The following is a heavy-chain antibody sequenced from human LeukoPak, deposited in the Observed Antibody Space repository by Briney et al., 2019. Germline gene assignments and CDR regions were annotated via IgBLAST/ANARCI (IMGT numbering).Heavy chain of an antibody. CDR1: GFTFSSYA. Sequence: PGGSLRLSCAASGFTFSSYAMSWVRQAPGKGLEWVSAISGSGGSTYYADSVKGRFTISRDNAKNSLYLQMNSLRDEDTAVYYCARDNTVANDYWGQGTLVTVSS. J-gene: IGHJ4*02. V-gene: IGHV3-23*01. CDR2: ISGSGGST. CDR3: ARDNTVANDY. D-gene: IGHD4-17*01.